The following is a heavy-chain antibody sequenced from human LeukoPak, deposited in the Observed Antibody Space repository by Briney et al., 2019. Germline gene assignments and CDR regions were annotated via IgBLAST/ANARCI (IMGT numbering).Heavy chain of an antibody. CDR2: IIGSGGGT. V-gene: IGHV3-23*01. Sequence: GGSLRLSCAASGFTFSSYSMNLVRQAPGKGLEWVSTIIGSGGGTYYADSVKGRFTISRDNSKNTLYLQMNSLRAEDTAVYYCAKATYYYSSGSYPPAWGQGTTVTVSS. D-gene: IGHD3-10*01. CDR3: AKATYYYSSGSYPPA. CDR1: GFTFSSYS. J-gene: IGHJ6*02.